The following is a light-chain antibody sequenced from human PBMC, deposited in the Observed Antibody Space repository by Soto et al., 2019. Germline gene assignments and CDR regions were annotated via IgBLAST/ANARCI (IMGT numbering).Light chain of an antibody. V-gene: IGKV1-5*03. Sequence: DIQMTQSPSILSASVGDRVTITCRASQSISSWLAWYQQKPGKAPNLLIYKASHLENGVPSRFSGSGSGTEFTLTISSLQPEDFATYYCQQANSFPPTFGQGTRLEIK. CDR3: QQANSFPPT. CDR1: QSISSW. CDR2: KAS. J-gene: IGKJ5*01.